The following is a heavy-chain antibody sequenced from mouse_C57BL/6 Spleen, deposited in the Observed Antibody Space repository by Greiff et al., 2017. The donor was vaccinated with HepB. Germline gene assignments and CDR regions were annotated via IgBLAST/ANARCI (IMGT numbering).Heavy chain of an antibody. J-gene: IGHJ4*01. CDR3: VRHDGKDAMDY. CDR2: IRSKSNNYAT. V-gene: IGHV10-1*01. CDR1: GFSFNTYA. Sequence: EVKVVESGGGLVQPKGSLKLSCAASGFSFNTYAMNWVRQAPGKGLEWVARIRSKSNNYATYYADSVKDRFTISRDDSESMLYLQMNNLKTEDTAMYYCVRHDGKDAMDYWGQGTSVTVSS. D-gene: IGHD2-1*01.